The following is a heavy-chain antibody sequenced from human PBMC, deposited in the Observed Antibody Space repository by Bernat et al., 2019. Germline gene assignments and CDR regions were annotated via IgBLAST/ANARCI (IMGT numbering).Heavy chain of an antibody. CDR1: GFTFSSYG. J-gene: IGHJ6*02. Sequence: QVQLVESGGGVVQPGRSLRLSCAASGFTFSSYGMHWVRQAPGKGLEWVAVISYDGSNKYYADSVKGRFTISRDNSKNTLYLQMNSLRAEDTAVYYCAKDAVLRFLEWLLSRPEGGGMDVWGQGTTVTVSS. V-gene: IGHV3-30*18. CDR3: AKDAVLRFLEWLLSRPEGGGMDV. D-gene: IGHD3-3*01. CDR2: ISYDGSNK.